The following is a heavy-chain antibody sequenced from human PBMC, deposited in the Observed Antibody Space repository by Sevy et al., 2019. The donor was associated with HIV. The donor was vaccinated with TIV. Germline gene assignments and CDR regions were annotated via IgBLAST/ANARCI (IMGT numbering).Heavy chain of an antibody. J-gene: IGHJ4*02. CDR1: GGFIRSGGYY. V-gene: IGHV4-31*03. CDR3: ARSDGGDYFDY. Sequence: SETLSLTCTVSGGFIRSGGYYWSWIRQHPGKGLEWIGYIYYSGNTYYNPSLKSRVTISVDTSKSQFSLNLSSVTAADTAVYYYARSDGGDYFDYWGQGTLVTVSS. CDR2: IYYSGNT.